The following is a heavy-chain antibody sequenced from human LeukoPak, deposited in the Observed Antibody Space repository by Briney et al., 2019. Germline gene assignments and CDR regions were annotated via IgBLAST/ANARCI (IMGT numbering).Heavy chain of an antibody. V-gene: IGHV3-30*18. CDR2: ISYDGSNK. D-gene: IGHD1-7*01. CDR3: AKNSTLTFDP. Sequence: GGSLRLSCAASGFTFSSYGMHWVRQAPGKGLEWVAVISYDGSNKYYADSVKGRFTISRDNSKNTLYLQMNGLRAEDTAVYYCAKNSTLTFDPWGQGTLVTVSS. J-gene: IGHJ5*02. CDR1: GFTFSSYG.